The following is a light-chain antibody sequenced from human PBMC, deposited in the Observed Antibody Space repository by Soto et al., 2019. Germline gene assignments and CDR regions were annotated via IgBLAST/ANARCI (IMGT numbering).Light chain of an antibody. CDR2: SNN. J-gene: IGLJ1*01. CDR1: SSNIGSNT. V-gene: IGLV1-44*01. CDR3: AAWDDSMHGFYV. Sequence: QSVLTQPPSASGTPGQSVAISCSGSSSNIGSNTVNWYQQFPQTAPKLLIYSNNQRPSGVPDRFSGSKSGTSASLAISGLQSEDGAYYYCAAWDDSMHGFYVFGTGTRAPS.